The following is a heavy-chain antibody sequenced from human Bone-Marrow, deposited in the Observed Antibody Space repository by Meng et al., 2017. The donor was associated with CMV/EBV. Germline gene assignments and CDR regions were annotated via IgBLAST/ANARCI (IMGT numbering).Heavy chain of an antibody. CDR2: INWNGGST. V-gene: IGHV3-20*04. CDR1: GFTFDDYG. J-gene: IGHJ6*01. Sequence: GGSLRLSCAASGFTFDDYGMSWVRQAPGKGLEWVSGINWNGGSTGYADSVKGRFTISRDNAKNSLYLQMNSLRAEDTALYYCARDPGYCSGGSCYSASGYYYGMDV. CDR3: ARDPGYCSGGSCYSASGYYYGMDV. D-gene: IGHD2-15*01.